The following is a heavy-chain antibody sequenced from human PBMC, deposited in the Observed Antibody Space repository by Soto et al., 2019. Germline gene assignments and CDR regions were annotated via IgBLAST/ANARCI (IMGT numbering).Heavy chain of an antibody. Sequence: PGGSLRLSCAASGFTFSNYGMSWVRQAPGKGLEWVSYISSSSSTIYYADSVKGRFTISRDNAKNSLYLQMNSLRDEDTAVYYCARDDSSGYNFFDYWGQGTQVTVSS. V-gene: IGHV3-48*02. D-gene: IGHD3-22*01. CDR3: ARDDSSGYNFFDY. CDR1: GFTFSNYG. CDR2: ISSSSSTI. J-gene: IGHJ4*02.